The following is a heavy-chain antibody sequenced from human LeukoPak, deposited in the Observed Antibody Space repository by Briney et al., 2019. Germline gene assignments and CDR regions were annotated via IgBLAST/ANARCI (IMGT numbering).Heavy chain of an antibody. J-gene: IGHJ4*02. CDR1: GGSISSYY. Sequence: SETLSLTCTVSGGSISSYYWSWIRQPPGKGLKWIGYIYYSVTTNYNPSLKSRATISVDTSKNQFSLKLSSVTAADTAVYYCARGTSSGWYGFDSWGQGTLVTVSS. V-gene: IGHV4-59*01. CDR3: ARGTSSGWYGFDS. D-gene: IGHD6-19*01. CDR2: IYYSVTT.